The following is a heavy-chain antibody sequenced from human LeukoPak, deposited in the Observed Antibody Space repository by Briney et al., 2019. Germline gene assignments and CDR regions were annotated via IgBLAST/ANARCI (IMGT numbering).Heavy chain of an antibody. CDR3: ARRRGSSWSFDY. D-gene: IGHD6-13*01. Sequence: GESLKISCKGSGYNFATYWIGWVRQMPGKGLEWMGIIYPGDSDTTYSPSFQGQVTISADKSIATAYLQWSLRASDTAIYYCARRRGSSWSFDYWGQGTLVTVSS. CDR1: GYNFATYW. V-gene: IGHV5-51*01. J-gene: IGHJ4*02. CDR2: IYPGDSDT.